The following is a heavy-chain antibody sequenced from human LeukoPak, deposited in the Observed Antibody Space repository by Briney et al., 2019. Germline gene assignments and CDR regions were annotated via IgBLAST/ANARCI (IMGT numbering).Heavy chain of an antibody. J-gene: IGHJ4*02. D-gene: IGHD2-2*03. Sequence: ASVKVSCKASGYTFTGYYMHWVRQAPGQGLEWMGRINPNSGGTNYAQKFQGRVTKTRDTSISTAYMELSRLRSDDTAVYYCARMDIVVVPADYWGQGTLVTVSS. CDR2: INPNSGGT. CDR1: GYTFTGYY. V-gene: IGHV1-2*06. CDR3: ARMDIVVVPADY.